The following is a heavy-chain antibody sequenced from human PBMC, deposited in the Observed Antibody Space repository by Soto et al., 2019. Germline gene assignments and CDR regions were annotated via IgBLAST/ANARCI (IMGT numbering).Heavy chain of an antibody. J-gene: IGHJ4*02. CDR2: IWYDGINK. D-gene: IGHD1-1*01. V-gene: IGHV3-33*01. CDR1: GFTFSSYC. Sequence: PGGSLRLSGAASGFTFSSYCMHWVRQAPGKGLEWVAVIWYDGINKYYADSVKGRFTISRDNSKNTLYPQMNSLRAEDTAVYYCAGERHDGEKHFVIDYCGQGTLLTVSS. CDR3: AGERHDGEKHFVIDY.